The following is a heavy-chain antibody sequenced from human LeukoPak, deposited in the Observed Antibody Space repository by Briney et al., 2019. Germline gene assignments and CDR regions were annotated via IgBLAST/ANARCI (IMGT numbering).Heavy chain of an antibody. D-gene: IGHD1-26*01. Sequence: PSETLSLTCAVSGGSISSGGYSWSWIRQPPGKGLEWIGYIYHSGSTYYNPSLKSRVTISVDRSKNQFSLKLSSVTAADTAVYYCARGGALFDYWGQGTLVTVSS. CDR2: IYHSGST. CDR1: GGSISSGGYS. V-gene: IGHV4-30-2*01. J-gene: IGHJ4*02. CDR3: ARGGALFDY.